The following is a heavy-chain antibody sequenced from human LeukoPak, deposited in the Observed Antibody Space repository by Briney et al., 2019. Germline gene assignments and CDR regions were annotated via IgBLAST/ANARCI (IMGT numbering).Heavy chain of an antibody. D-gene: IGHD1-26*01. CDR1: GFTFSSYA. CDR2: ISGSGGST. CDR3: AKDRRSGSYFPSDY. V-gene: IGHV3-23*01. Sequence: GGSLRLSCAASGFTFSSYAMSWVRQAPGRGLEWVSAISGSGGSTYYADSVKGRFTISRDNSKNTLYLQMNSLRAEDTAVYYCAKDRRSGSYFPSDYWGQGTLVTVSS. J-gene: IGHJ4*02.